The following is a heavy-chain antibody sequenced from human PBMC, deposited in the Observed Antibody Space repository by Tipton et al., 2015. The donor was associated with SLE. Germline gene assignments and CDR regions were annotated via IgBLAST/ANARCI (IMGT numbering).Heavy chain of an antibody. V-gene: IGHV4-34*01. CDR1: GFTFSIYV. Sequence: LRLSCAASGFTFSIYVMSWVRQAPGKGLEWIGEINHNGDTNYNPSLRSRVTISVDTVRNQFSLKLYSVTVADTAMYYCASLMTTVTFDAFDVWGQGTMLTVSS. CDR2: INHNGDT. J-gene: IGHJ3*01. D-gene: IGHD4-17*01. CDR3: ASLMTTVTFDAFDV.